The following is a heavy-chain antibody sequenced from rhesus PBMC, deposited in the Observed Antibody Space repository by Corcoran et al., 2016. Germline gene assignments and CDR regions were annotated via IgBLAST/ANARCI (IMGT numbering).Heavy chain of an antibody. Sequence: QVQLQESGPGVVKLSETLSLTCAVSGGSISDSYRWSWIRPPPGKGLEWIGYIYGSSKSTNYNHSLKSCVTISKDASNNQFSLKGSSVTAADTAVYYCARGSSDWSVDYWGQGVLVTVSS. J-gene: IGHJ4*01. CDR1: GGSISDSYR. V-gene: IGHV4S10*01. CDR3: ARGSSDWSVDY. D-gene: IGHD6S26*01. CDR2: IYGSSKST.